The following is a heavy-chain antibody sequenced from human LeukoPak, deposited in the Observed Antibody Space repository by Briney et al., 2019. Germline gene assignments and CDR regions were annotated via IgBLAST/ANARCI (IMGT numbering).Heavy chain of an antibody. Sequence: GGSLRLSCAPSGFTFSSYAMHWVRQAAGKGLEYVSAISSNGGSTYYANSVKGRFTISRDNSKNTLYLQMGSLRAEAMAVYYCVSSDYGDYGSFDYWGQGTLVTVSS. V-gene: IGHV3-64*01. D-gene: IGHD4-17*01. CDR3: VSSDYGDYGSFDY. CDR2: ISSNGGST. J-gene: IGHJ4*02. CDR1: GFTFSSYA.